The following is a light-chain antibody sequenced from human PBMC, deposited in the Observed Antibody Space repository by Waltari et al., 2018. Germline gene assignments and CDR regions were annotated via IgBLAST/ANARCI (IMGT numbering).Light chain of an antibody. CDR3: CSYAGSYTVI. Sequence: QSALTQPRSVSGSPGQSVTISCTGPSSDVGTSNYVSWYQQYPGQAPKLMIYEFSKRPSGVPDRFSGSKSGNTASLTISGLQADDEADYYCCSYAGSYTVIFGGGTMVTVL. CDR1: SSDVGTSNY. CDR2: EFS. V-gene: IGLV2-11*01. J-gene: IGLJ2*01.